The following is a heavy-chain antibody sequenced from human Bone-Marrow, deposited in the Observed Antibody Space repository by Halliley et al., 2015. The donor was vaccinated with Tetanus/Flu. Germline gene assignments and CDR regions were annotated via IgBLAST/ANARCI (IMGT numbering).Heavy chain of an antibody. V-gene: IGHV1-69*04. J-gene: IGHJ4*02. Sequence: QGLEWMGRIVPLVDRVDYPQKFQGRVTITADRSTNTAYMERTSLRSEDTAFYYCAREGGLGYLDSWGQGTLVTVSS. D-gene: IGHD3-16*01. CDR2: IVPLVDRV. CDR3: AREGGLGYLDS.